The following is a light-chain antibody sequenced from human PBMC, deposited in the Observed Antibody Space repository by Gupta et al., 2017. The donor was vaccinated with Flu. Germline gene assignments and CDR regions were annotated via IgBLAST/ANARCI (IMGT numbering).Light chain of an antibody. CDR1: QSVSSNY. CDR3: RRQGNSPPFT. Sequence: SLSPGVGASVTSRGRQSVSSNYNAGYQQKPGEDARMLLIGAANRVTGVADRFISGGCATDFILTISRREQEDFSVYFCRRQGNSPPFTFGHGTKVD. V-gene: IGKV3-20*01. CDR2: GAA. J-gene: IGKJ3*01.